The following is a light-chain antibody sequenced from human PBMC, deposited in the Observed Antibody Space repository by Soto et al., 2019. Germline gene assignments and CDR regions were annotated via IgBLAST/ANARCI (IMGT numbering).Light chain of an antibody. V-gene: IGLV2-14*01. CDR2: GVS. CDR3: SSYTNSDTVI. CDR1: SSDIGAYNY. Sequence: QSVLTQPASVSGSPGQSITISCTGTSSDIGAYNYVSWYQHHPGKAPKLLIYGVSNRPSTISNRFSGSKSGNTASLTISGLQAEDEADYYCSSYTNSDTVIFAGGTKVTVL. J-gene: IGLJ2*01.